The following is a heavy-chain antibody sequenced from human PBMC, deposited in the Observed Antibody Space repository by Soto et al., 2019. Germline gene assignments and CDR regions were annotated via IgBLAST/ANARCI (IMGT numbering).Heavy chain of an antibody. D-gene: IGHD3-3*01. CDR3: ARQGTYSDFWSGYYTGSWFDP. J-gene: IGHJ5*02. CDR1: GGSISSYY. CDR2: IYYSGST. V-gene: IGHV4-59*01. Sequence: SETLSLTCTVSGGSISSYYWTWIRQPPGKGLEWIGYIYYSGSTNYNPSLKSRVTISVDTSKNQFSLKLRSVTAADTAVYYCARQGTYSDFWSGYYTGSWFDPWGQGTLVTVSS.